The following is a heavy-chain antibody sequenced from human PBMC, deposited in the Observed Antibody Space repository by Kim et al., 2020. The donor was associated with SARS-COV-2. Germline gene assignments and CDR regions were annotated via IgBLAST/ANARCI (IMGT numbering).Heavy chain of an antibody. D-gene: IGHD3-22*01. CDR1: GFTLSDYY. CDR2: ISSSGSST. CDR3: ARDLSRYYDNGGSHGMDV. V-gene: IGHV3-11*01. Sequence: GGSLRLSCAASGFTLSDYYMSWIRQAPGKGLEWLSYISSSGSSTYYTDSVKGRFTISRDNAKNSLYLEMDSLRAEDTAVYYCARDLSRYYDNGGSHGMDVWGQGTTVTVSS. J-gene: IGHJ6*02.